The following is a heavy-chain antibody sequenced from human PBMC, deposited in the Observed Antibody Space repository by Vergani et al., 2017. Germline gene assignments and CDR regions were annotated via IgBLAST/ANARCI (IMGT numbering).Heavy chain of an antibody. V-gene: IGHV3-66*01. J-gene: IGHJ6*02. CDR1: GFTVSSNY. Sequence: EVQLVESGGGLVKPGGSLRLSCAASGFTVSSNYMSWVRQAPGKGLEWVSVIYSGGSTYYADSVKGRFTISRDNSKNTLYLQMNSLRAEDTAVYYCARALAAAANYYYYGMDVWGQGTTVTVSS. CDR2: IYSGGST. D-gene: IGHD6-13*01. CDR3: ARALAAAANYYYYGMDV.